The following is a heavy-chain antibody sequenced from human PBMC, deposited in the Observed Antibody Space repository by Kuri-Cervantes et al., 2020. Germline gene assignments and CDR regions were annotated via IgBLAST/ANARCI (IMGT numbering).Heavy chain of an antibody. Sequence: GESLKISCAASGFTFSAYWMNWVRQAPGKGLEWVASIRQDGGDKYYVDSVKGRFTISRDNANYSLYLQMSSLRAEDTAVYYCARGPPWWQHDLYADYWGQGTLVTVSS. V-gene: IGHV3-7*01. CDR2: IRQDGGDK. J-gene: IGHJ4*02. D-gene: IGHD2-15*01. CDR1: GFTFSAYW. CDR3: ARGPPWWQHDLYADY.